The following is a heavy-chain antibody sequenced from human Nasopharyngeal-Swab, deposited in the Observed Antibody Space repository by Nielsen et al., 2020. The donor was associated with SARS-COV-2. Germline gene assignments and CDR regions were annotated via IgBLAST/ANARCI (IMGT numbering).Heavy chain of an antibody. CDR3: AKEMAAFDAFDV. J-gene: IGHJ3*01. CDR1: GFTFTNHG. V-gene: IGHV3-30*18. Sequence: GESLKISCAASGFTFTNHGMHWVRQAPGKGLEWVAATSNDGGATAHADSVKGRFIISRDNSKNTLYLQMDSLRGEDTAVYYCAKEMAAFDAFDVWGQGTVVTVSS. CDR2: TSNDGGAT. D-gene: IGHD5-24*01.